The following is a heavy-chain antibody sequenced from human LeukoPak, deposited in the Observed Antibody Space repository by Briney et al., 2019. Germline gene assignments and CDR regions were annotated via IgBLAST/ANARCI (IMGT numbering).Heavy chain of an antibody. CDR3: ARAWIQLWFNWFDP. CDR1: GFTFDDYG. D-gene: IGHD5-18*01. CDR2: INWNGGST. V-gene: IGHV3-20*02. J-gene: IGHJ5*02. Sequence: GGSLRLSFAASGFTFDDYGMSWVRQAPGKGLEWVSGINWNGGSTGYADSVKGRLTISRDNAKNSLYLQMNSLRAEDTALYHCARAWIQLWFNWFDPWGQGTLVTVSS.